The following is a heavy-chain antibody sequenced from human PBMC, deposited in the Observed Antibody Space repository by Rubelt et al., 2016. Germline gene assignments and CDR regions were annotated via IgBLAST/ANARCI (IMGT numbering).Heavy chain of an antibody. CDR1: GFTVSSNY. CDR3: ARYGGSGWYLNPLLDY. D-gene: IGHD6-19*01. J-gene: IGHJ4*02. Sequence: VQLVESGGGLVQPGGSLRLSCAASGFTVSSNYMSWVRQAPGKGLEWVSVIYSGGSTYYADSVKGRFTISRDNSKNTLYLQMNSLRAEDTAVYYCARYGGSGWYLNPLLDYWGQGTLVTVSS. V-gene: IGHV3-66*01. CDR2: IYSGGST.